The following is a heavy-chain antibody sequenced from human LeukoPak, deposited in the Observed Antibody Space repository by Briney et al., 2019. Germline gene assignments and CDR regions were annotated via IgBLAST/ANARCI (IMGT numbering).Heavy chain of an antibody. CDR1: GGSFSGYY. V-gene: IGHV4-34*01. D-gene: IGHD2-15*01. J-gene: IGHJ6*03. Sequence: PSETLSLTCAVNGGSFSGYYWSWIRQPTGNCLAWIGEINPTGSTNSNPSLKSRVTISVDTSKNQFSLKLSSVTAADTAVYYCARVLKLGYCSGGSCYGRYYYYYYMDVWGKGTTVTVSS. CDR3: ARVLKLGYCSGGSCYGRYYYYYYMDV. CDR2: INPTGST.